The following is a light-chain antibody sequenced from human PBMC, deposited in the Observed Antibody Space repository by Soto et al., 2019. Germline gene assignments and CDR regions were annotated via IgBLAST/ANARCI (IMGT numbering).Light chain of an antibody. CDR1: QGIGNF. CDR2: AA. Sequence: DIQLTQSPSSLSASVGDRVTITCRASQGIGNFLAWYQQKPGKVPKLLISAATLQSGVPSRFSGSGSGTDITLTITSLQPEDVATYYCQKYSSVITFGQGTRLEIK. CDR3: QKYSSVIT. V-gene: IGKV1-27*01. J-gene: IGKJ5*01.